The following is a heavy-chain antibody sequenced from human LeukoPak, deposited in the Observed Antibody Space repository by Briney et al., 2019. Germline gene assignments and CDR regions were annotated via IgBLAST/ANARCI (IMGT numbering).Heavy chain of an antibody. CDR2: ISYSGST. V-gene: IGHV4-39*07. J-gene: IGHJ4*02. CDR3: ARGSPMLRGRPFDY. Sequence: PSETLSLTCTVSGGSISTSSYYWGWIRQPPGKGLEWIGTISYSGSTYYNPSLKSRVTISLDTSNSQFSLTLNSVTAADTAVYNCARGSPMLRGRPFDYWGQGTLVTVSS. CDR1: GGSISTSSYY. D-gene: IGHD3-10*01.